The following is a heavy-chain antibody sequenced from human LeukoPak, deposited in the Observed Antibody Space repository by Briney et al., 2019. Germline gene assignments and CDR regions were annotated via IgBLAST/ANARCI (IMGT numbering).Heavy chain of an antibody. J-gene: IGHJ4*02. Sequence: GESLKISCKGSGYSFINYWIGWVRQMPGKGLEWMGIIYPGNSDTRYSPSFQGQVTISADKSITTAYLQWRSLKASDTAMYYCARPLSSYSSSWYGIGYWGQGTLVTVSS. CDR1: GYSFINYW. D-gene: IGHD6-13*01. CDR3: ARPLSSYSSSWYGIGY. CDR2: IYPGNSDT. V-gene: IGHV5-51*01.